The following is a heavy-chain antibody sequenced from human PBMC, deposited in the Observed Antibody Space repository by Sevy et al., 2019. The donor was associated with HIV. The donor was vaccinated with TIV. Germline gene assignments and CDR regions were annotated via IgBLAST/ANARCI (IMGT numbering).Heavy chain of an antibody. CDR1: GVSFSDYY. Sequence: HSETLSLTCAVSGVSFSDYYWAWIRQPPGKGLEWIGEVSQSGSANYNPSLRSRVIMSLDTSNNHFSLKLTSVTAADTAVYYCARGPLFSPEYCSGGTCPTIDYWSQGTLVTVSS. J-gene: IGHJ4*02. V-gene: IGHV4-34*01. CDR2: VSQSGSA. CDR3: ARGPLFSPEYCSGGTCPTIDY. D-gene: IGHD2-15*01.